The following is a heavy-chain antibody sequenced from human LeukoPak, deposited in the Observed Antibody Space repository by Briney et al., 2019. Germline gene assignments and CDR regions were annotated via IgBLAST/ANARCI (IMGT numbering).Heavy chain of an antibody. CDR2: IYYSGST. CDR1: GGSISSSSYY. Sequence: SETLSLTCTVSGGSISSSSYYWGWIRQPPGKGLEWIGSIYYSGSTYYNPSLKSRVTISVDTSKNQFSLKLSSVTAADTAVYYCARDQRPLSSGSSQYYFDYWGQGTLVTVSS. D-gene: IGHD6-19*01. V-gene: IGHV4-39*07. CDR3: ARDQRPLSSGSSQYYFDY. J-gene: IGHJ4*02.